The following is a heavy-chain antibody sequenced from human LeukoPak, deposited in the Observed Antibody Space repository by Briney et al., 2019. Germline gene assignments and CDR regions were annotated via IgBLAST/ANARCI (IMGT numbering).Heavy chain of an antibody. CDR1: GGSISSGDYY. V-gene: IGHV4-30-4*01. Sequence: PSETLSLTCTVSGGSISSGDYYWSWIRQPPGKGLEWIGYIYYSGSTYYNPSLKSRVTISVDRSKNQFSLKLSSVTAADTAVYYCARSGLEWLLPDYWGQGTLVTVSS. CDR2: IYYSGST. J-gene: IGHJ4*02. CDR3: ARSGLEWLLPDY. D-gene: IGHD3-3*01.